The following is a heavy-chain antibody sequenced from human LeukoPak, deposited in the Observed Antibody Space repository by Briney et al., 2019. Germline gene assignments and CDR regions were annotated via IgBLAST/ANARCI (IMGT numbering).Heavy chain of an antibody. V-gene: IGHV4-4*02. CDR1: GGSISSSNW. CDR3: ARSYCSSTSCFDAFDI. D-gene: IGHD2-2*01. J-gene: IGHJ3*02. Sequence: SETLSLTCAVSGGSISSSNWWSWVRQPPGKGLEWIGEIYHSGSTNYNPSLKSRVTISVDTSKNQFSLKLSSVTAADTAVYYCARSYCSSTSCFDAFDIWGQGTMVTVSS. CDR2: IYHSGST.